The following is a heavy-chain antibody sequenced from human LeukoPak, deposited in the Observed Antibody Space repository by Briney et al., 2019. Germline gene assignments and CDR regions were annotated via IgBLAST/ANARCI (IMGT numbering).Heavy chain of an antibody. J-gene: IGHJ6*03. Sequence: PGGSLRLSCAASGFTFSSYSMNWVRQAPGKGLEWVSYISSSSSTIYYADSVKGRFTISRDNAKNSLYLQMNSLRAEDTAVYYCARGPYGTNGVWYRVRSYYYYMDVWGKGTTVTVSS. D-gene: IGHD2-8*01. CDR3: ARGPYGTNGVWYRVRSYYYYMDV. CDR2: ISSSSSTI. V-gene: IGHV3-48*01. CDR1: GFTFSSYS.